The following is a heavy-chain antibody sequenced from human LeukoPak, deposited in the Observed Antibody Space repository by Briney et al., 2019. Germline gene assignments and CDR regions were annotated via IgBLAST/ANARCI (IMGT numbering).Heavy chain of an antibody. J-gene: IGHJ4*02. D-gene: IGHD6-13*01. CDR2: INHSGST. CDR1: GGSFSGYY. CDR3: ARGTPQQQLVD. Sequence: PSETLSLTCAVKGGSFSGYYWSWIRQPPGKGLEWIGEINHSGSTNYNPSLKSRVTISVDTSKNQFSLKLSSVTAADTAVYYCARGTPQQQLVDWGQGTLVTVSS. V-gene: IGHV4-34*01.